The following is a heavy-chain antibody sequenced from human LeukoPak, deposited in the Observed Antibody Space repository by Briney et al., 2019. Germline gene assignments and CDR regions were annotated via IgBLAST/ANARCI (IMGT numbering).Heavy chain of an antibody. CDR2: IRYDGSNK. J-gene: IGHJ6*03. D-gene: IGHD2-2*01. CDR1: GFTFDDYG. CDR3: AKDQGPAAMWADYYYYYMDV. Sequence: GGSLRLSCAASGFTFDDYGMSWVRQAPGKGLEWVAFIRYDGSNKYYADSVKGRFTISRDNSKNTLYLQMNSLRAEDTAVYYCAKDQGPAAMWADYYYYYMDVWGKGTTVTISS. V-gene: IGHV3-30*02.